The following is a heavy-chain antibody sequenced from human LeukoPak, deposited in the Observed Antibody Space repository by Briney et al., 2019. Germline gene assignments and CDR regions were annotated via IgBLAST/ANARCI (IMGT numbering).Heavy chain of an antibody. CDR2: IYYSGST. D-gene: IGHD3-16*02. CDR3: ARSSSVGGGVIVIDAFDI. J-gene: IGHJ3*02. CDR1: GGSISSSSYY. V-gene: IGHV4-39*07. Sequence: PSETLSLTCTVSGGSISSSSYYWGWIRQPPGKGLEWIGSIYYSGSTYYNPSLKSRVTISVDTSKNQFSLKLSSVTAADTAVYYCARSSSVGGGVIVIDAFDIWGQGTMVTVSS.